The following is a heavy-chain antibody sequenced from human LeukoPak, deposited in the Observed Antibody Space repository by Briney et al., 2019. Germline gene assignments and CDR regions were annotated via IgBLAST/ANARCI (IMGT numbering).Heavy chain of an antibody. CDR1: GFTVEGHY. CDR3: ARVARLADS. CDR2: MRGTSGDI. Sequence: GGSLRLSCAASGFTVEGHYMSWIRQAPGKGLEWISYMRGTSGDIKYADSVKGRFTITRDSAKNSLYLQMNSLRDEDTAIYFCARVARLADSWGQGTLVTVSP. J-gene: IGHJ4*02. V-gene: IGHV3-11*06. D-gene: IGHD3-3*02.